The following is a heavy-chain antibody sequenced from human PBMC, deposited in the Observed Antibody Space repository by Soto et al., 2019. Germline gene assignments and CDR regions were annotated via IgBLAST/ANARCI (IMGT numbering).Heavy chain of an antibody. CDR3: ARHYKQTKPRYVDC. CDR1: GGSISSSSYY. V-gene: IGHV4-39*01. CDR2: IYYSGST. D-gene: IGHD3-10*01. J-gene: IGHJ4*02. Sequence: SETLSLTCTVSGGSISSSSYYWGWIRQPPGKGLEWMGTIYYSGSTYYNPSLKSRVAISVDTSNNQFSLKLGSVTAADTAIYYCARHYKQTKPRYVDCWGQGTLVTVSS.